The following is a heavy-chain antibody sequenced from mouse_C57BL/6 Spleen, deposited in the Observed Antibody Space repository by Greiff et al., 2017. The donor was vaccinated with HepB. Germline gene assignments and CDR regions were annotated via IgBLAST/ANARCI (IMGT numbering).Heavy chain of an antibody. CDR1: GYAFSSSW. D-gene: IGHD2-3*01. CDR2: IYPGDGDT. CDR3: AREGIYDGYYAWFAY. V-gene: IGHV1-82*01. J-gene: IGHJ3*01. Sequence: VNVVESGPELVKPGASVKISCKASGYAFSSSWMNWVKQRPGKGLEWIGRIYPGDGDTNYNGKFKGKATLTADKSSSTAYMQLSSLTSEDSAVYFCAREGIYDGYYAWFAYWGQGTLVTVSA.